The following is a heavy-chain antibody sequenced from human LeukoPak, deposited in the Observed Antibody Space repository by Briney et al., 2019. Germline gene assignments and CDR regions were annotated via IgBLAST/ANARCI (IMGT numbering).Heavy chain of an antibody. Sequence: GGSLRLSCAASGFTFTSYDMHWVRQAPGKGLEWVAFIRFDGSDQYYADSVKGRFTISRDNSKNTLYVQMNSLRNEDTAVYYCAKVFMRFMDWFPHGGGGSNYYYYMDVWGKGTTVTVSS. CDR2: IRFDGSDQ. V-gene: IGHV3-30*02. CDR1: GFTFTSYD. CDR3: AKVFMRFMDWFPHGGGGSNYYYYMDV. D-gene: IGHD3-3*01. J-gene: IGHJ6*03.